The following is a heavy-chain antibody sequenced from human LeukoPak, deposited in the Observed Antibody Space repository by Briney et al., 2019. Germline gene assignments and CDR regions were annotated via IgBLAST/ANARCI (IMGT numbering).Heavy chain of an antibody. J-gene: IGHJ4*02. CDR2: IGTAGDT. V-gene: IGHV3-13*01. CDR3: ARAGYSGSYYAYFDY. Sequence: GGSLRLSCAASGFTFSSYDMHWVRQATGKGLEWVSAIGTAGDTYYPGSVKGRFTISRDNSKNTLYLQMNSLRAEDTAVYYCARAGYSGSYYAYFDYWGQGTLVTVSS. D-gene: IGHD1-26*01. CDR1: GFTFSSYD.